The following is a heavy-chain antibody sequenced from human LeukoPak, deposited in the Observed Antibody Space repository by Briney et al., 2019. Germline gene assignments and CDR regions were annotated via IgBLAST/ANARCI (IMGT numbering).Heavy chain of an antibody. J-gene: IGHJ3*02. V-gene: IGHV3-30*02. CDR2: IRYDGSNK. D-gene: IGHD3-9*01. Sequence: GGSLRLSCAASGFTFGSYAMSWVRQGPGKGLEWVAFIRYDGSNKYYADSVKGRFTISRDNSKNTLYLQMNSLRAEDTAVYYCAKDNYDILTGHGMGDAFDIWGQGTMVTVSS. CDR3: AKDNYDILTGHGMGDAFDI. CDR1: GFTFGSYA.